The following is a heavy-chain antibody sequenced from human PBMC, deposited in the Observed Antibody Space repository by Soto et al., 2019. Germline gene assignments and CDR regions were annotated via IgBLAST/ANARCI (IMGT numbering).Heavy chain of an antibody. J-gene: IGHJ4*02. D-gene: IGHD4-17*01. CDR1: GVTFSSYA. Sequence: SVKVSGKASGVTFSSYAIHWVRQAPGQGLEWLGKIIPSYDRTNYAQKFQGRVTVTADTYTTTAYMELSSLRSDDTAVYYCARDPSNDYGGDTFDYWGQGTLVTVSS. CDR3: ARDPSNDYGGDTFDY. V-gene: IGHV1-69*04. CDR2: IIPSYDRT.